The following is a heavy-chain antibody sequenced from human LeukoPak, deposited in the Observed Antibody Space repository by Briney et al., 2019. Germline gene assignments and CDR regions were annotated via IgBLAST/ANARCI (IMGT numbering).Heavy chain of an antibody. CDR1: GGSFSGYY. J-gene: IGHJ4*02. CDR3: ARGRHGNTWDY. D-gene: IGHD4-23*01. V-gene: IGHV4-34*01. CDR2: INHSGST. Sequence: SETLSLTCAVYGGSFSGYYWSWIRQPPGKGLDWIGEINHSGSTNYNPSLKSRLTISLDTSKNQFSLKLTSVTAADTAVYYCARGRHGNTWDYWGQGTLVTVSS.